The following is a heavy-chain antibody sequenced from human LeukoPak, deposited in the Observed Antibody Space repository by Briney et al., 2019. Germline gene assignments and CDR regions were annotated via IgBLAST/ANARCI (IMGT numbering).Heavy chain of an antibody. CDR2: IYYSGST. CDR1: GGSISSYY. J-gene: IGHJ5*02. CDR3: ARSSSSSRFDP. D-gene: IGHD6-6*01. Sequence: SETLSLTCTVSGGSISSYYWSWIRQPPGKGLEWIGYIYYSGSTNYNPSLKSRVTISVDTSKNQCSLKLSSVTAADTAVYYCARSSSSSRFDPWGQGTLVTVSS. V-gene: IGHV4-59*01.